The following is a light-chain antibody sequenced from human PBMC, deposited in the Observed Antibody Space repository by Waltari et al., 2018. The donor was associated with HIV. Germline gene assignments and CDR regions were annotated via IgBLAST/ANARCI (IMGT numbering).Light chain of an antibody. CDR2: RNN. CDR3: AAWDDTLTVV. J-gene: IGLJ2*01. CDR1: RSNIGTTD. V-gene: IGLV1-47*01. Sequence: QSVLTQPPSAAGTPGQSVTISCSGTRSNIGTTDVYWYQQCPGTAPTLLIYRNNKPPSGVPDRFSGSKSGTSTSLAISGLRSDDEADYYCAAWDDTLTVVFGGGTKLTVL.